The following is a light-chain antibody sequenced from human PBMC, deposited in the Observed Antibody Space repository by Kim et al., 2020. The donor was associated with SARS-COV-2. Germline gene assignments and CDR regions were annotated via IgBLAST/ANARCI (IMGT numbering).Light chain of an antibody. J-gene: IGKJ2*01. CDR2: GAS. CDR1: QSVNSDY. CDR3: QLYGSSPLMYT. Sequence: PGERATLSCRASQSVNSDYLAWYRQRPGQPPRLLIFGASSRATGIPGRFSGSGSGTDFTLAISRLEPEDFAVYYCQLYGSSPLMYTFGQGTKLEIK. V-gene: IGKV3-20*01.